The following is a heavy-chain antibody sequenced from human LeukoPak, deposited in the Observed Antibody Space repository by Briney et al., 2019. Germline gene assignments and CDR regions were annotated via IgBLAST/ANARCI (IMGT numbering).Heavy chain of an antibody. CDR2: IHHSGST. CDR3: ARGDYDFWSGYYYRMYYFDY. V-gene: IGHV4-38-2*02. J-gene: IGHJ4*02. D-gene: IGHD3-3*01. CDR1: GYSISSGYY. Sequence: PSETLSLTCTVSGYSISSGYYWGWIRQPPGKGLEWIGSIHHSGSTYYNPSLKSRVTRSVDTSKNQFSLKLSSVTAADTAVYYCARGDYDFWSGYYYRMYYFDYWGQGTLVTVSS.